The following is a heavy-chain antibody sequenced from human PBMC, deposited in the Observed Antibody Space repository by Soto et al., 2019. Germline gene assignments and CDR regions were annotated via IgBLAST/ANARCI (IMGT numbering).Heavy chain of an antibody. CDR2: IDPSDSQT. CDR1: GYSLAGYW. V-gene: IGHV5-10-1*01. D-gene: IGHD3-22*01. J-gene: IGHJ4*02. Sequence: TGESLKISCKGSGYSLAGYWITWVRQKPGKGLEWMGRIDPSDSQTYYSPSFLGHVTISVTKSITTVFLQWSSLRASDTAMYYCARQIYDSDTGPNFQYYFDSWGQGTPVTVSS. CDR3: ARQIYDSDTGPNFQYYFDS.